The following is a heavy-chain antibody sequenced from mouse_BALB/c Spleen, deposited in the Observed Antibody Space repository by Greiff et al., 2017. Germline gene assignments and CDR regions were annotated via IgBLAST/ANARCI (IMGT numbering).Heavy chain of an antibody. V-gene: IGHV1-55*01. Sequence: VQLQQPGAELVKPGTSVKLSCKASGYNFTSYWINWVKLRPGQGLEWIGDIYPGSGSTNYNEKFKSKATLTVDTSSSTAYMQLSSLASEDSALYYCAQLFAYWGQGTLVTVSA. J-gene: IGHJ3*01. CDR3: AQLFAY. CDR1: GYNFTSYW. CDR2: IYPGSGST. D-gene: IGHD4-1*02.